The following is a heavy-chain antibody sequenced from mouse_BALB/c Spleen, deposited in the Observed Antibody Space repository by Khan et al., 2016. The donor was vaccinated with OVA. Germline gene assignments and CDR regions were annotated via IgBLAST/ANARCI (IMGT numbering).Heavy chain of an antibody. Sequence: QVQLQQSGPELVKPGASVKMSCKASGYTFTYYVITWVKQRTGQGLECIGEIYPGSDNAYYNERFKGKATLTADKSSNTTHMQLSSLTSEDSAVYFCARGDGYYVYFDYWGQGTTLTVSS. CDR3: ARGDGYYVYFDY. D-gene: IGHD2-3*01. CDR2: IYPGSDNA. V-gene: IGHV1-81*01. J-gene: IGHJ2*01. CDR1: GYTFTYYV.